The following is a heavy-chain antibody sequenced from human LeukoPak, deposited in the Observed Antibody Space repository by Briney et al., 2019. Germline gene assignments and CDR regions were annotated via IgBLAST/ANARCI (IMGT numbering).Heavy chain of an antibody. CDR3: ARVARVGGGYDYNSGLFDY. V-gene: IGHV3-7*01. Sequence: GGSLRLSCAVSGFTFSSNWMSWVRQAPGKGLEWVANIKQDGSEKYYVDSMKGRFTISRDNAKNSLYLQMNSLRAEDTAVYYCARVARVGGGYDYNSGLFDYWGQGTLVTVSS. D-gene: IGHD5-24*01. CDR2: IKQDGSEK. CDR1: GFTFSSNW. J-gene: IGHJ4*02.